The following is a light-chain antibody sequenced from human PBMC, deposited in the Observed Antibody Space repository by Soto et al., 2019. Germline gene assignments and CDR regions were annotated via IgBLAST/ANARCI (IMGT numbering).Light chain of an antibody. Sequence: IVMTPSPATLSVSPVEGVTLSCRASQSVRSHLAWYQQKPGQPPRLLIYGASTRATGIPARFSGGGSGTDFTLTISRLEPEDFAVYYCQQYGSSPLTFGGGTKVDIK. CDR3: QQYGSSPLT. J-gene: IGKJ4*01. CDR2: GAS. V-gene: IGKV3-15*01. CDR1: QSVRSH.